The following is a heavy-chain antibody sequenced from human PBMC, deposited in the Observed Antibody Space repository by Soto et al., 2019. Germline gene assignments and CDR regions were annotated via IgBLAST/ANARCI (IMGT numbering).Heavy chain of an antibody. J-gene: IGHJ6*02. D-gene: IGHD1-26*01. CDR2: LSASGATT. CDR1: GFTFSTYA. V-gene: IGHV3-23*01. CDR3: AKVIIGSQYYYYGMVV. Sequence: EVQLLESGGGLVQPGGSLRLSCAASGFTFSTYAMTWVRQAPGKGLKWVSALSASGATTYHADSVKGRFTISRDNSENTLYLQMNSLRAEDTAVYYCAKVIIGSQYYYYGMVVWGQGTTVTVSS.